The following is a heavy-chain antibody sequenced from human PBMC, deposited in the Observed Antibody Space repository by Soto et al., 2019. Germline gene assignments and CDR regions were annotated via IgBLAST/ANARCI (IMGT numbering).Heavy chain of an antibody. CDR3: ARGRYRGRTWELVPFDY. V-gene: IGHV3-30-3*01. Sequence: PGGSLRLSCAASGFTFSSYAMHWVRQAPGKGLEWVAVISYDGSNKYYADSVKGRFTISRDNSKNTLYLQMNSLRAEDTAVYYCARGRYRGRTWELVPFDYWGQGTLVTVSS. CDR1: GFTFSSYA. D-gene: IGHD3-10*01. J-gene: IGHJ4*02. CDR2: ISYDGSNK.